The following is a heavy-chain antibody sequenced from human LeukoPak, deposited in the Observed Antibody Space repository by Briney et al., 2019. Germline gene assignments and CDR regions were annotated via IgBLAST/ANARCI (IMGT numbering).Heavy chain of an antibody. CDR3: AKGPLYDY. J-gene: IGHJ4*02. CDR2: ISWNSGSI. Sequence: GGSLRLSCAASGFTFDDYAMHWVRQAPGKGLEWVSGISWNSGSIAYADSVKGRFTISRDNAKNSLYLQMNSLRAEDTALYYCAKGPLYDYWGQGTLVTVSS. CDR1: GFTFDDYA. V-gene: IGHV3-9*01.